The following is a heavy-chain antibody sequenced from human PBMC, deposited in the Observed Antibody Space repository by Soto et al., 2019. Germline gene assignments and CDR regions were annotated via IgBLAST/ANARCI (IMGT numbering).Heavy chain of an antibody. D-gene: IGHD6-19*01. CDR2: ISGSGGST. CDR1: GFTFSSYA. J-gene: IGHJ4*02. V-gene: IGHV3-23*01. Sequence: EVQLLESGGGLVQPGGSLRLSCADSGFTFSSYAMSWVRQAPGKGLEWVSAISGSGGSTYYADSVKGRFTISRDNSKNTLYLQMNSLRAEDTVVYYCARRSSGWYFDYWGQGTLVTVSS. CDR3: ARRSSGWYFDY.